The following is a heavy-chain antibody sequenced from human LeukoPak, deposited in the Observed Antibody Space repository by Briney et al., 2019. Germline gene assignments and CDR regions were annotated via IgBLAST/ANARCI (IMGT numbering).Heavy chain of an antibody. CDR1: GGSFSGYY. D-gene: IGHD6-6*01. V-gene: IGHV4-34*01. CDR3: ARRRRFIAARLGQYYFDY. CDR2: INHSGST. J-gene: IGHJ4*02. Sequence: PSETLSLTCAVYGGSFSGYYWSWIRQPPGKGLEWIGEINHSGSTNYNPSLKSRVTISVDTSKNQFSLKLSSVTAADTAVYYCARRRRFIAARLGQYYFDYWGQGTLVTVSS.